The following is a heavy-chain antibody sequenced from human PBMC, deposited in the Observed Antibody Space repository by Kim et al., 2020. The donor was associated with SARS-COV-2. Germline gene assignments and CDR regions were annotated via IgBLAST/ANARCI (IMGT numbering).Heavy chain of an antibody. CDR3: AKERRKYCSGGSCHLEY. D-gene: IGHD2-15*01. CDR1: RFTFSSYA. CDR2: IWYDGSNK. V-gene: IGHV3-33*06. Sequence: GGSLRLSCAASRFTFSSYALHWVRQAPGKGLEWVAVIWYDGSNKYYADSVKGRFTISRDNSKNTLYLQMNNLRAEDTAVYYCAKERRKYCSGGSCHLEYWGQGTPGTVSS. J-gene: IGHJ4*02.